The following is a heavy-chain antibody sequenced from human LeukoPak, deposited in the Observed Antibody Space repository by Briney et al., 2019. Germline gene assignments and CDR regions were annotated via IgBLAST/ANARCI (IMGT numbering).Heavy chain of an antibody. CDR2: ISWNSGSI. CDR3: AKDTFIDLGPNDAFDV. V-gene: IGHV3-9*01. CDR1: GFTFDDYT. Sequence: GGSLRLSCAASGFTFDDYTMHWVRQAPGKGLEWVSGISWNSGSIGCADSVKGRFTISRDNAKNSLYLQMNSLRADDTALYYCAKDTFIDLGPNDAFDVWGQGTMVTVSS. J-gene: IGHJ3*01. D-gene: IGHD3-16*01.